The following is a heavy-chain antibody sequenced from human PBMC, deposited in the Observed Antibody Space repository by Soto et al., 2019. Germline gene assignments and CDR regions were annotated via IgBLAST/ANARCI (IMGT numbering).Heavy chain of an antibody. CDR2: IYYSGST. CDR1: GGSISSSSYY. Sequence: PSETLSLTCTVSGGSISSSSYYWGWIRQPPGKGLEWIGSIYYSGSTYYNPSLKSRVTISVDTSKNQFSLKLSSVTAADTAVYYCASKWYSSSWYWGDGSSGWFDPWGQGTLVTVSS. D-gene: IGHD6-13*01. CDR3: ASKWYSSSWYWGDGSSGWFDP. V-gene: IGHV4-39*01. J-gene: IGHJ5*02.